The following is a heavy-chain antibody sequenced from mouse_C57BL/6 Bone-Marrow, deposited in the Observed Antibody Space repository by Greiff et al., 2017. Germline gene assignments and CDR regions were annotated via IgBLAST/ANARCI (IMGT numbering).Heavy chain of an antibody. CDR1: GYTFTSYW. Sequence: QVQLKQPGAELVRPGTSVKLSCKASGYTFTSYWMHWVKQRPGQGLEWIGVIDPSDSYTNYNQKFKGKATLTVDTSSSTAYMQLSSLTSEDSAVYYCARWEYYYGSSPFAYWGQGTLVTVSA. CDR3: ARWEYYYGSSPFAY. V-gene: IGHV1-59*01. D-gene: IGHD1-1*01. CDR2: IDPSDSYT. J-gene: IGHJ3*01.